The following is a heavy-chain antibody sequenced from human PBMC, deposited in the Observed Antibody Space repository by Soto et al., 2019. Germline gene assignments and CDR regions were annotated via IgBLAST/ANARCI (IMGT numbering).Heavy chain of an antibody. J-gene: IGHJ4*02. CDR1: GFTFSTYG. CDR3: SRSLNS. CDR2: INQDGSEK. Sequence: EVQLMESGGGLVQPGGSLSLSCAASGFTFSTYGMDWVRQTPGKGLEWVANINQDGSEKNYVDSVKGRFTIYRDNAKNSLYLQMSSLTAEDSALYYCSRSLNSWGQGTLVTVSS. V-gene: IGHV3-7*01.